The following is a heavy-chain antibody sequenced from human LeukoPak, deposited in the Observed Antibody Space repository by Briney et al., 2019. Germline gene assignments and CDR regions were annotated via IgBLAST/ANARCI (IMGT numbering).Heavy chain of an antibody. CDR3: ARVGSSGWDAFDI. J-gene: IGHJ3*02. CDR2: TYYRSKWYN. CDR1: GDSVSSNSAV. V-gene: IGHV6-1*01. D-gene: IGHD6-19*01. Sequence: SQTLSLTCAISGDSVSSNSAVWNWIRQSPSRGLEWLGRTYYRSKWYNDCAISVKSRISINPDTSKNQFSLQLNSVTPEDTAVYYCARVGSSGWDAFDIWGQGTMVTVSS.